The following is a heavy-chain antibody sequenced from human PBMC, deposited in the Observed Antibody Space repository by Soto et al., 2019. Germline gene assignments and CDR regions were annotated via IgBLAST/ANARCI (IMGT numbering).Heavy chain of an antibody. CDR1: GFTFSSYG. CDR3: AREGVGLYYYDSSGYLPFDY. CDR2: IWYDGSNK. D-gene: IGHD3-22*01. J-gene: IGHJ4*02. V-gene: IGHV3-33*01. Sequence: PGGSLRLSCAASGFTFSSYGMHWVRQAPGKGLEWVAVIWYDGSNKYYADSVKGRFTISRDNSKNTLYLQMNSLRAEDTAVYYCAREGVGLYYYDSSGYLPFDYWGQGTLVTVSS.